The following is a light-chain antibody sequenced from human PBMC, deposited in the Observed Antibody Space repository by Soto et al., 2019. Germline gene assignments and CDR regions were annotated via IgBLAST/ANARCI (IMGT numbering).Light chain of an antibody. CDR2: GAS. Sequence: IVMTQSPAPLSVSPGQRATLSCRASQSVSSNLAWYQQKPGQAPRLLIYGASTMATGIPAMFSGSGSGTEFTLTISRLQSEDFAVYYCQQYNNWRRTFGQGTKVEIK. CDR1: QSVSSN. CDR3: QQYNNWRRT. V-gene: IGKV3D-15*01. J-gene: IGKJ1*01.